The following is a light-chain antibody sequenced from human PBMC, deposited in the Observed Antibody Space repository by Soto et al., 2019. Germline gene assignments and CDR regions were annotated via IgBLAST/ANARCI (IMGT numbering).Light chain of an antibody. CDR2: GVS. CDR1: QSVSSN. Sequence: IVITQSPATLSVPPGERARLSCSASQSVSSNLALYQQKPGQAPRLLIYGVSTRATGIPDRFSGSRSGTDFTLTISRLEPEDFAVYYCQLYGGSPKTFGQGTKVDIK. J-gene: IGKJ1*01. CDR3: QLYGGSPKT. V-gene: IGKV3-20*01.